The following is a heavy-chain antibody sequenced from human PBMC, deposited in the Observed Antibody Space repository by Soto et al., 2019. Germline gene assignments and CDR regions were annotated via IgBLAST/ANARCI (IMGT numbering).Heavy chain of an antibody. CDR2: IIPIFGTA. J-gene: IGHJ6*02. Sequence: SVKVSCKASGGTFSSYAISWVRQAPGQGLEWMGGIIPIFGTANYAQKFQGRVTITADESTSTAYMELSSLRSEDTAVYYCAREGTYSSSPLYGMDVWGQGTTVTVSS. D-gene: IGHD6-6*01. CDR1: GGTFSSYA. V-gene: IGHV1-69*13. CDR3: AREGTYSSSPLYGMDV.